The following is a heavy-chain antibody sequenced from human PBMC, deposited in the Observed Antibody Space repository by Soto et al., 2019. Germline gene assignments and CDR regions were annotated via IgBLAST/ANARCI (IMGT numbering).Heavy chain of an antibody. Sequence: SVKVSCKASGGTFSSYAISWVRQAPGQGLEWMGGIIPIFGTANYAQKFQGRVTITADESTSTAYMELSSLRSEDTAVYYCARDYYDSSGYPPRNYLDYWGQGTLVTVSS. CDR3: ARDYYDSSGYPPRNYLDY. CDR1: GGTFSSYA. V-gene: IGHV1-69*13. J-gene: IGHJ4*02. CDR2: IIPIFGTA. D-gene: IGHD3-22*01.